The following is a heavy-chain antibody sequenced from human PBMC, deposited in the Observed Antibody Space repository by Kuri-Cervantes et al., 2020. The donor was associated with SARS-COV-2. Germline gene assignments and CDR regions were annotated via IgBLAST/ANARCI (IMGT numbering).Heavy chain of an antibody. J-gene: IGHJ4*02. CDR1: GGSISSYY. V-gene: IGHV4-59*01. CDR2: IYYSGST. D-gene: IGHD6-13*01. CDR3: ARGPSRSWYDY. Sequence: ESLKISCTVSGGSISSYYWSWIRQPPGKGLEWIGYIYYSGSTNYNPSLKSRVTISVDTSKNQFSLKLSSVTAADTAVYYCARGPSRSWYDYWGQGTLVTVSS.